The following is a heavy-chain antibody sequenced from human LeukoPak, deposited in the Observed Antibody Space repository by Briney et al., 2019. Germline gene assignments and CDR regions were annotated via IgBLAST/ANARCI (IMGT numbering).Heavy chain of an antibody. CDR2: IKQDGSEK. V-gene: IGHV3-7*01. Sequence: GGSLRLSCTASGFTFSSYWMTRVRQAPGKGLEWVANIKQDGSEKYYVDSVKGRFTISRDNAKNSLYLQMNGLRAEDTAVYYCARVYDFWSGYYRNAFDIWGQGTILTVSS. CDR3: ARVYDFWSGYYRNAFDI. J-gene: IGHJ3*02. D-gene: IGHD3-3*01. CDR1: GFTFSSYW.